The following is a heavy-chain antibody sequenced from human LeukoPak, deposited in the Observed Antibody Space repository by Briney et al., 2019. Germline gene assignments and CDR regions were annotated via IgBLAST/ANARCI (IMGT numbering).Heavy chain of an antibody. CDR1: GFTFSSYW. CDR2: INGGGGST. D-gene: IGHD6-19*01. J-gene: IGHJ4*02. V-gene: IGHV3-23*01. CDR3: AKVSGYTSGWYVDFDC. Sequence: GGSLRLSCAASGFTFSSYWMSWVRQAPGKGLEWVSGINGGGGSTYYADSVKGRFTISRDNSKNTLYLQMSSLRAEDTAVYYCAKVSGYTSGWYVDFDCWGQGSLVTVSS.